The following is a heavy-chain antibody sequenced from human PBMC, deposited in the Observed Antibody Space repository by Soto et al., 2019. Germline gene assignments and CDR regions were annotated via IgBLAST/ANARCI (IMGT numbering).Heavy chain of an antibody. D-gene: IGHD1-1*01. Sequence: QVQLVQSGAEVTKPGSSVKVSCKASGGTFSSYAISWVRQAPGQGLEWMGGIIPIFGTANYAQKFQGRVTITANESTSTAYMELSSLRSEDTAVYYCARNGRTGTLYYSGMDVWGQGTTVTVSS. CDR1: GGTFSSYA. V-gene: IGHV1-69*12. CDR3: ARNGRTGTLYYSGMDV. J-gene: IGHJ6*02. CDR2: IIPIFGTA.